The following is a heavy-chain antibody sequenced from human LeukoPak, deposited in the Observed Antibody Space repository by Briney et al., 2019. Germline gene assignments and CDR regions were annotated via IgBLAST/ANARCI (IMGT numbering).Heavy chain of an antibody. V-gene: IGHV4-59*12. J-gene: IGHJ4*02. CDR3: GRVVITFGGVIVRSIDY. Sequence: SETLSLTCTVSGDSISSYYWSWIRQPPGKGLEWIGYIYYSGSTNYNPSLKSRVTISEDRSKNQFSLRLSSVTAADTAVYYCGRVVITFGGVIVRSIDYWGQGTLVTVSS. CDR2: IYYSGST. CDR1: GDSISSYY. D-gene: IGHD3-16*02.